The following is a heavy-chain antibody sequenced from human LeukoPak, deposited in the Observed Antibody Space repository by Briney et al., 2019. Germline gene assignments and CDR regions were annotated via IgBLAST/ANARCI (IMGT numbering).Heavy chain of an antibody. CDR1: GFTFSSYW. D-gene: IGHD2-2*01. J-gene: IGHJ4*02. Sequence: GGSLRLSCAASGFTFSSYWMSWVRQAPGKGLEWVANIKQDGSEKYYVDSVKGRLTISRDNSKNTLYLQMNSLRAEDTAVYYCAKVVPAANDWGQGTLVTVSS. CDR2: IKQDGSEK. V-gene: IGHV3-7*03. CDR3: AKVVPAAND.